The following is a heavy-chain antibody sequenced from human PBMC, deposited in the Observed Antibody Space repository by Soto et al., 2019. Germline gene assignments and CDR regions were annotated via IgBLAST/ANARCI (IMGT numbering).Heavy chain of an antibody. CDR1: GYTFSDYY. J-gene: IGHJ4*02. V-gene: IGHV3-11*01. CDR3: ASHYDLWSGYLSPVDY. D-gene: IGHD3-3*01. CDR2: IDTSSTKI. Sequence: PGGALRLSCAAPGYTFSDYYLSWVRPAPGEGLEWISYIDTSSTKIYYADSVKGRFTISRDNGKNSLFLEMNSLRVEDTAVYFCASHYDLWSGYLSPVDYWGQGTLVTVSS.